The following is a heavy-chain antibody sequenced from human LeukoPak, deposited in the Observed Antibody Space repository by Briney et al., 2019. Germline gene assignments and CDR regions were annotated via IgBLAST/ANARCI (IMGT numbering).Heavy chain of an antibody. D-gene: IGHD1-14*01. V-gene: IGHV4-59*01. CDR2: IYYSGNT. Sequence: SETLSLTCTVSGDSISNYYWSRVRQPPGKGLEWIGYIYYSGNTDYNPSLKSRVTISVDTSKNQFSLRLNSVTAADTAVYYCARYRNEALFAFDIWGQGTMVTVSS. J-gene: IGHJ3*02. CDR3: ARYRNEALFAFDI. CDR1: GDSISNYY.